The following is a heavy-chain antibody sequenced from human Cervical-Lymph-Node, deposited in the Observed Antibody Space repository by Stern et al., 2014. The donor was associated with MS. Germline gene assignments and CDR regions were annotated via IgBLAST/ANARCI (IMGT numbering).Heavy chain of an antibody. D-gene: IGHD6-19*01. CDR2: IYHSGST. Sequence: QLQLQESGPGLVKPSGTLSLTCAVSGGSISSSNWWSWVRQPPGKGLEWIGEIYHSGSTNYNPSLKSRVTISVDKSKNQFSLKLSSVTAADTAVYYCARIQGFRGSGWHPVEGDYWGQGTLVTVSS. CDR3: ARIQGFRGSGWHPVEGDY. V-gene: IGHV4-4*02. J-gene: IGHJ4*02. CDR1: GGSISSSNW.